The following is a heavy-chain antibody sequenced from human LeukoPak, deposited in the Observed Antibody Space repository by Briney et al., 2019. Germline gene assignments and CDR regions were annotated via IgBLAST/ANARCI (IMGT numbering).Heavy chain of an antibody. Sequence: PGRSLRLSCAASGFTFSSYAMHWVRQAPGKGLEWVAAISYDGSNKYYADSVKGRFTISRDNAKNTLYVQMNSLRVEDTAVYYCARAHFDSSGYCDAFDIWGQGTLVTVSS. CDR2: ISYDGSNK. V-gene: IGHV3-30-3*01. J-gene: IGHJ3*02. D-gene: IGHD3-22*01. CDR3: ARAHFDSSGYCDAFDI. CDR1: GFTFSSYA.